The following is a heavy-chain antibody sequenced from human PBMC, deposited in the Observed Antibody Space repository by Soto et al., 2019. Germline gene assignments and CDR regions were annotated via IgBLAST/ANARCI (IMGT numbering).Heavy chain of an antibody. CDR1: GGTFSSYA. J-gene: IGHJ6*02. Sequence: QVQLVQSGAEVKKPGSSVKVSCKASGGTFSSYAISWVRQAPGQGLEWMGGIIPIFGTANYAQQFQGRVTITADESTSTAYMELSSVRSEDTAVYYCAGEDCSSTSCYSPDYYSGMDVWGQGTTVTVSS. CDR2: IIPIFGTA. V-gene: IGHV1-69*01. CDR3: AGEDCSSTSCYSPDYYSGMDV. D-gene: IGHD2-2*01.